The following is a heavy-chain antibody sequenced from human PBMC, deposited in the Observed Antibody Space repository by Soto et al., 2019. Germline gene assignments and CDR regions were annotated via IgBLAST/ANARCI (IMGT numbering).Heavy chain of an antibody. J-gene: IGHJ6*02. CDR1: GFTFSSYA. V-gene: IGHV3-23*01. CDR2: LTGSGDTT. CDR3: AKGSQYFYYYAMDV. Sequence: GGSLRLSCAASGFTFSSYAMSWVRRAPGKGLEWVSALTGSGDTTYYAESVKGRFSISRDNAKNTLYLQMSSLRGEDTAVYYCAKGSQYFYYYAMDVWGQGTTVTVSS. D-gene: IGHD3-10*01.